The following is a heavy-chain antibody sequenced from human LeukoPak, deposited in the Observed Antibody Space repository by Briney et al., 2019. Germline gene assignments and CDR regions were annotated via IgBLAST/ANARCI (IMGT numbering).Heavy chain of an antibody. CDR3: ARLSGYSSGHYYSDY. J-gene: IGHJ4*02. CDR2: IYYRGST. CDR1: GGSISSDY. D-gene: IGHD3-22*01. V-gene: IGHV4-59*01. Sequence: SETLSLTCTVSGGSISSDYWSWIRQPPGKGLEWIGYIYYRGSTNYNPSPKSRVTISVDTSKNQFSLKLSSVIAADTAVYYCARLSGYSSGHYYSDYWGQGTLVTVSS.